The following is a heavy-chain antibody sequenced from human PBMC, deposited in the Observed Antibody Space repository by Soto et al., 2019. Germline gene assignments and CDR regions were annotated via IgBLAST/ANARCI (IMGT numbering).Heavy chain of an antibody. CDR1: GFTFSNYG. D-gene: IGHD1-26*01. J-gene: IGHJ5*02. V-gene: IGHV3-30*18. CDR3: GKDGEYIGSYLNGLDP. Sequence: GGSLRLSCAASGFTFSNYGMHWVRQAPGKGLEWVSVISFDGSSPSYADSVKGRFTISRDNSKNTLFLQMNSLRAEDTAVYYCGKDGEYIGSYLNGLDPWGEGTLVTVSS. CDR2: ISFDGSSP.